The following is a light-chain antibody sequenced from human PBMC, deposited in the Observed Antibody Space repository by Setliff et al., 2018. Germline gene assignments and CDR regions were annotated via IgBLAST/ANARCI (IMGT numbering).Light chain of an antibody. CDR3: SSYTSSTTKI. CDR1: SNDIGGYKY. V-gene: IGLV2-14*01. J-gene: IGLJ2*01. Sequence: QSALTQPASVSWSPGQSITISCTGTSNDIGGYKYVSWYQQHPGKAPKLMIYEVSNRPSGVSDRFSGSKSGNTASLTISGLQAEDEADYYCSSYTSSTTKIFGGGTKVTVL. CDR2: EVS.